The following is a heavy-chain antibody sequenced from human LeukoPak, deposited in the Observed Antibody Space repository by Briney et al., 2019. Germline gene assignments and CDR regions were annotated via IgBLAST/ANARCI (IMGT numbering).Heavy chain of an antibody. V-gene: IGHV3-66*01. D-gene: IGHD3-10*01. Sequence: PGGFLRLSCAASGFTVSRNYMSWVRQAPGKGLEWVSVIYSGGSTYYADSVKGRFTISRDNSKNTLYLQMNSLRAEDTAVYYCARDHEGFGELGAFDIWGQGTMVTVSS. CDR2: IYSGGST. CDR3: ARDHEGFGELGAFDI. CDR1: GFTVSRNY. J-gene: IGHJ3*02.